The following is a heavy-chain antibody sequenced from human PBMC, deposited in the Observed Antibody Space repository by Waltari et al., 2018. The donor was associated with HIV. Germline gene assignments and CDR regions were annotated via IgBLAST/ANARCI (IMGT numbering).Heavy chain of an antibody. CDR3: ARAITMVQGVEY. Sequence: EVQLVESGGGLVKPGGSLRLSCAASGFTFSSYSMNWVRQAPGKGLEWVSSISSSSSYIYYADSVKGRFTISRDNAKNSLYLQMNSLRAEDTAVYYCARAITMVQGVEYWGQGTLVTVSS. CDR2: ISSSSSYI. CDR1: GFTFSSYS. D-gene: IGHD3-10*01. V-gene: IGHV3-21*01. J-gene: IGHJ4*02.